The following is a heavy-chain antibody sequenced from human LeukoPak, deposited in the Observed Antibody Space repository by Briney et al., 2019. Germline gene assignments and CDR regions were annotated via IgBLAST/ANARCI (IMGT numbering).Heavy chain of an antibody. D-gene: IGHD2-2*01. CDR3: ARIVDVVVPAASYFDY. V-gene: IGHV3-7*01. J-gene: IGHJ4*02. Sequence: LPGGSLRLSCAASGFTFSSYWMSWVRQAPGKGLEWVANIKQDGSEKYYVDSVKGRFTISRDNAKNSLYLQMNSLRAEDTAVYYCARIVDVVVPAASYFDYWGQGTLVTVSS. CDR2: IKQDGSEK. CDR1: GFTFSSYW.